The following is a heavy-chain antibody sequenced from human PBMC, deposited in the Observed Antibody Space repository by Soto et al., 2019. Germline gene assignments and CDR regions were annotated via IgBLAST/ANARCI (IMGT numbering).Heavy chain of an antibody. V-gene: IGHV1-58*01. CDR2: TVVGSGNT. CDR3: AADGDTYYDSVWGSYRVVGFDS. CDR1: GFTFTNSA. Sequence: SVKVSCKASGFTFTNSAVQWVRQARGQRLEWIGWTVVGSGNTKYAQKFQERVTITTDTHARTAYMELSSLRSEDTAVYYGAADGDTYYDSVWGSYRVVGFDSWGQGTPVTVSS. J-gene: IGHJ4*02. D-gene: IGHD3-16*02.